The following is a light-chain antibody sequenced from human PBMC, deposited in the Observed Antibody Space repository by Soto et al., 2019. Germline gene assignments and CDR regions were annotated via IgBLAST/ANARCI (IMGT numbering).Light chain of an antibody. J-gene: IGLJ2*01. CDR3: GAWDGSLNTQV. CDR2: DND. CDR1: SSNIGNNY. V-gene: IGLV1-51*01. Sequence: QSVLTQPPSVSAAPGQKVTISCSGSSSNIGNNYVSWYQQLPGTAPKLLIYDNDKRPSGSPDRFSGSKSGTSATLGITGLQTGHEAAYYCGAWDGSLNTQVFGGGTKLTVL.